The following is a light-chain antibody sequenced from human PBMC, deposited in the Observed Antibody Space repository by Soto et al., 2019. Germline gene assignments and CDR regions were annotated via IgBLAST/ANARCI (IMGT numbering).Light chain of an antibody. Sequence: IVMTQSPATLSVSPGERATLSCRASQSVSSDLAWYHQKPGQAPRLLMFRTSSRATGFPARFSGSGSGTEFNLTISSLQSEDFGVYYCQQYNNWPRATFGGGTKVDIK. CDR1: QSVSSD. CDR3: QQYNNWPRAT. V-gene: IGKV3-15*01. CDR2: RTS. J-gene: IGKJ4*01.